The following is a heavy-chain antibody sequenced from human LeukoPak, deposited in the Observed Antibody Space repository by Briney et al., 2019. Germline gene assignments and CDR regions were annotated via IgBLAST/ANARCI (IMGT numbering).Heavy chain of an antibody. CDR2: IYYSGST. D-gene: IGHD2-2*01. J-gene: IGHJ4*02. CDR3: ASSTASTGYCSSTSCYLEWGY. CDR1: GGSISSSSYY. V-gene: IGHV4-39*01. Sequence: SETLSLTCTVSGGSISSSSYYWGWIRQPPGKGLEWIRSIYYSGSTYYNPSLKSRVTISVDTSKNQFSLKLSSVTAADTAVYYCASSTASTGYCSSTSCYLEWGYWGQGTLVTVSS.